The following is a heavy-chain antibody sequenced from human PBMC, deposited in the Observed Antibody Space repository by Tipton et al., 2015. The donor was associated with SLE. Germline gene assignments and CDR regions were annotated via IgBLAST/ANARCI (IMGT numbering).Heavy chain of an antibody. CDR2: IYYSGST. D-gene: IGHD6-13*01. V-gene: IGHV4-59*01. CDR3: ARDPRIAAAEDPWYFDY. J-gene: IGHJ4*02. CDR1: GGSISSYY. Sequence: TLSLTCAVYGGSISSYYWSWIRQPPGKGLEWIGYIYYSGSTNYNPSLKSRVTISVDTSKNQFSLKLSSVTAADTAVYYCARDPRIAAAEDPWYFDYWGQGTLVTVSS.